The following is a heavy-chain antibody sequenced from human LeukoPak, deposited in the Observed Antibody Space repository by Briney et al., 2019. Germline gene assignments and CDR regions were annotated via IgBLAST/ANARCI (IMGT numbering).Heavy chain of an antibody. CDR1: GGSISSYY. CDR3: ARLYSSSWYEYYFDY. D-gene: IGHD6-13*01. J-gene: IGHJ4*02. V-gene: IGHV4-59*08. CDR2: IYYSGST. Sequence: SETLSLTCTVSGGSISSYYWSWIRQPPGKGLEWIGCIYYSGSTNYNPSLKSRVTISVDTSKNQFSLKLSSVTAADTAVYYCARLYSSSWYEYYFDYWGQGTLVTVSS.